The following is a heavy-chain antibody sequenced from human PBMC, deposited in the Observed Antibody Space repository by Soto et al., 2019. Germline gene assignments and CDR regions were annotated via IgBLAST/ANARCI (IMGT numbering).Heavy chain of an antibody. CDR1: GFTFTSYV. Sequence: PGGSLRLSCAASGFTFTSYVMSWVRQAPGKGLEWVSTISSSSNYIYYAESVKGRFTISRDNAKNSLYLQMNSLRAEDTAVYYCAVPFYGDYDAFDIWGQGTMVTVS. V-gene: IGHV3-21*01. CDR3: AVPFYGDYDAFDI. J-gene: IGHJ3*02. CDR2: ISSSSNYI. D-gene: IGHD4-17*01.